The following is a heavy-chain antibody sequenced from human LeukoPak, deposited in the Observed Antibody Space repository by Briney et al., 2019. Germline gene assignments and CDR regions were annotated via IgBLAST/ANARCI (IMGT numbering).Heavy chain of an antibody. CDR2: ISSSSSYT. CDR1: GFTFSDYY. CDR3: ARPSGSGSPCYGMDV. V-gene: IGHV3-11*03. D-gene: IGHD3-10*01. J-gene: IGHJ6*02. Sequence: KPGGSLRLSCAASGFTFSDYYMSWIRQAPGKGLEWVSYISSSSSYTNYADSVKGRFTISRDNVKKSMYLQMNSLRAEDTAVYYCARPSGSGSPCYGMDVWGQGTTVTVSS.